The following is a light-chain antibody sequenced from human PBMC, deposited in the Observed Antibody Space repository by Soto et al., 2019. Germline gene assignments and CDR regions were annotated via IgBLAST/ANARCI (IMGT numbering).Light chain of an antibody. Sequence: QSALTQPPSASGYPGQSVTISCTGTSSDVGGYNYVSWYQKHPGKAHKLMIYEVFKRPSGVPDRFSGSKSGNTASLTVSGLQAEDEADYYCSSYAGSNNFDVFGTGTKLTVL. CDR2: EVF. V-gene: IGLV2-8*01. J-gene: IGLJ1*01. CDR3: SSYAGSNNFDV. CDR1: SSDVGGYNY.